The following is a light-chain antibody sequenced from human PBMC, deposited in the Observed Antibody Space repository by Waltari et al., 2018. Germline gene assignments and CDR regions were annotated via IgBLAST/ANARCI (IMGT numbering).Light chain of an antibody. CDR2: WGS. J-gene: IGKJ2*01. V-gene: IGKV4-1*01. CDR3: QQYFSYPRT. CDR1: QTVLYNYNNKNH. Sequence: DIVMTQSPDSLAVSLGERATIKCQSSQTVLYNYNNKNHLAWFQQKPGQPPKLLISWGSTRESGVPDRFSGSGSGTAFTLTISNLQAEDEAVYYCQQYFSYPRTFGLGTKVEI.